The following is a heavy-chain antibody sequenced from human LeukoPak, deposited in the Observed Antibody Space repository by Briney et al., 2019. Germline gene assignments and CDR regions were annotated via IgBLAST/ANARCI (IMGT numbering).Heavy chain of an antibody. Sequence: SETLSLTCAVSGGSISSGGYSWSWIRQPPGKGLEWIGYIYHSGSTYYNPSLKSRVTISVGRSKNQFSLKLSSVTAADTAVYYCARGSYYYGSGSYSSNNFDYWGQGTLVTVSS. CDR2: IYHSGST. D-gene: IGHD3-10*01. V-gene: IGHV4-30-2*01. J-gene: IGHJ4*02. CDR3: ARGSYYYGSGSYSSNNFDY. CDR1: GGSISSGGYS.